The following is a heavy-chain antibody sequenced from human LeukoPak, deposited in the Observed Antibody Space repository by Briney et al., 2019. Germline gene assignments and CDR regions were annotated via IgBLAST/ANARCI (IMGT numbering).Heavy chain of an antibody. D-gene: IGHD6-19*01. CDR1: GGTFSSYA. CDR3: ARELYSSGWGRYYYYMDV. J-gene: IGHJ6*03. CDR2: IIPIFGTA. Sequence: PEASVKVSCKASGGTFSSYAISWVRQAPGQGLEWMGGIIPIFGTANYAQKFQGRVTITADESTSTAYMELSSLRSEDTAVYYCARELYSSGWGRYYYYMDVWGKGTTVTVSS. V-gene: IGHV1-69*13.